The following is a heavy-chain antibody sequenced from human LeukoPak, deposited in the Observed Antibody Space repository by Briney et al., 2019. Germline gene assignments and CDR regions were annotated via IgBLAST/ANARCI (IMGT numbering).Heavy chain of an antibody. CDR1: GGSISSGGYS. D-gene: IGHD1-1*01. Sequence: SETLSLTCAVSGGSISSGGYSWSWIRQPPGKGLEWIGYIYHSGSTYYNPSLKSRVTISVDRSKNQFSLKLSSVTAADTAVYYCARVEGGRHFDYWGQGTLVTVSS. J-gene: IGHJ4*02. CDR3: ARVEGGRHFDY. V-gene: IGHV4-30-2*01. CDR2: IYHSGST.